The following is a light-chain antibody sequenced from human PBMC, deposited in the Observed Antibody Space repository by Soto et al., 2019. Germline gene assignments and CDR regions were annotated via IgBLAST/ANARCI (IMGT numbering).Light chain of an antibody. J-gene: IGKJ1*01. Sequence: AIQMTQFPSSLSASVGDRVTITCRASQDIRSDLGWYQQRPGKAPKLLIYATSSLQSGVPSRFSGSGSGTDFTLTISSLHPDDFATYYCQQYNSYSPTYGPGTKVDIK. CDR1: QDIRSD. V-gene: IGKV1-6*01. CDR3: QQYNSYSPT. CDR2: ATS.